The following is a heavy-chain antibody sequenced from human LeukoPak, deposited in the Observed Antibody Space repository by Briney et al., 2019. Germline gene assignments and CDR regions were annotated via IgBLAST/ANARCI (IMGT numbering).Heavy chain of an antibody. CDR2: IYYSGST. CDR1: GGSISSSSYY. D-gene: IGHD3-22*01. Sequence: PSETLSLTCTVSGGSISSSSYYWGWIRQPPGKGLEYIGNIYYSGSTYYNPSLKSRVTISVDTSKNQFSLKLSSVTAADTAVYYCARRKNYYYDSSGYGDYWGQGTLVTVSS. CDR3: ARRKNYYYDSSGYGDY. V-gene: IGHV4-39*01. J-gene: IGHJ4*02.